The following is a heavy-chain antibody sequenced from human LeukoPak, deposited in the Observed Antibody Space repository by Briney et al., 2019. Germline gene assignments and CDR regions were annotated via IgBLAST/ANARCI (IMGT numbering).Heavy chain of an antibody. CDR2: ISAYNGNT. D-gene: IGHD3-22*01. CDR1: GYTFTSYG. J-gene: IGHJ4*02. CDR3: ARDPAYYYDSSGCDY. V-gene: IGHV1-18*01. Sequence: EASVTVSCKASGYTFTSYGISWVRQAPGQGLEWMGWISAYNGNTNYAQKLQGRVTMTTDTSTSTAYMELRSLRSDDTAVYYCARDPAYYYDSSGCDYWGQGTLVTVSS.